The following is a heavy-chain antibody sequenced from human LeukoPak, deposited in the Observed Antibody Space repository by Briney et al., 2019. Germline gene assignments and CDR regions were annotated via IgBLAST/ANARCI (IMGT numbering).Heavy chain of an antibody. CDR2: LRPASGSS. CDR1: VYIFTIYD. D-gene: IGHD2-2*01. Sequence: ASVTLSFKASVYIFTIYDISWVRQAAGQPLEWLGWLRPASGSSGYAQRFQGRVTMTRSTSTRTAYMELRSLTSEDTAVYYCARGPPESTNSDYWGQGTLVTVSS. J-gene: IGHJ4*02. V-gene: IGHV1-8*01. CDR3: ARGPPESTNSDY.